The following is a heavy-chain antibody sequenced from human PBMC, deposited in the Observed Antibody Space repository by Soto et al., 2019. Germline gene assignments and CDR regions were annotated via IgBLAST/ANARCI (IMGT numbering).Heavy chain of an antibody. Sequence: GGSLRLSCAASGFTFSSYSMNWVRQAPGKGLEWVSYISSSSSTIYYADSVKGRFTISRDNAKNSLYLQMNSLRAEDTAVYYCARVLNYDILTGYHYPSRDYYYYMDVWGKGTTVTVSS. D-gene: IGHD3-9*01. CDR3: ARVLNYDILTGYHYPSRDYYYYMDV. CDR1: GFTFSSYS. J-gene: IGHJ6*03. CDR2: ISSSSSTI. V-gene: IGHV3-48*01.